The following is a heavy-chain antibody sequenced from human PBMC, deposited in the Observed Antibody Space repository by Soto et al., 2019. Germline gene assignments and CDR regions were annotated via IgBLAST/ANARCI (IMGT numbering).Heavy chain of an antibody. CDR2: IIPIFGTA. CDR1: GGTFSSYA. D-gene: IGHD6-19*01. CDR3: ARAGIAVAGTPSYYYYYGMEV. J-gene: IGHJ6*02. V-gene: IGHV1-69*13. Sequence: SVKVSCKASGGTFSSYAISWVRQAPGQGLEWMGGIIPIFGTANYAQKFQGRVTITADESTSTAYMELSSLRSEDTAVYYCARAGIAVAGTPSYYYYYGMEVWGQGTTVTVSS.